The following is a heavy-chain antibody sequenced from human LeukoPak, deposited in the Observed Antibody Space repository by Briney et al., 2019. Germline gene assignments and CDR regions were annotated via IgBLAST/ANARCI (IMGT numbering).Heavy chain of an antibody. D-gene: IGHD6-6*01. Sequence: SETLSLTCTVSGGPISSYYWSWIRQPPGKGLEWIGYIYYSGSTNYNPSLKSRVTISVDTSKNQFSLKLSSVTAADTAAYYCARLDEYSSSSRYYGMDVWGQGTTVTVSS. CDR2: IYYSGST. V-gene: IGHV4-59*01. CDR1: GGPISSYY. CDR3: ARLDEYSSSSRYYGMDV. J-gene: IGHJ6*02.